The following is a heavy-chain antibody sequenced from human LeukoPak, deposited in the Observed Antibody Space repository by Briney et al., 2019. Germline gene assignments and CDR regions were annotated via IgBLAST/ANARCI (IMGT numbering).Heavy chain of an antibody. Sequence: GGSLRLSCAASGFTFSNFDMRWVRQLTGKGLEWVSGIGPTGDTYYAGSVKGRFTISRENAKNSLYLQMNSLRAGDTAVYYCARGGGFDYWGQGTLVTVSS. J-gene: IGHJ4*02. CDR1: GFTFSNFD. D-gene: IGHD3-10*01. CDR3: ARGGGFDY. CDR2: IGPTGDT. V-gene: IGHV3-13*04.